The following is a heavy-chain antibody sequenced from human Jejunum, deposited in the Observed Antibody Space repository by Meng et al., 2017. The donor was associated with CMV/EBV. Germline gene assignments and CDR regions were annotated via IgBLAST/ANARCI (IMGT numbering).Heavy chain of an antibody. V-gene: IGHV3-7*01. J-gene: IGHJ4*02. Sequence: CVASGFTFGPYWMSWVRQTPWKGLEWVANINQHGSEESYVGSVKGRFTISRDNAKNSLYLQMNSLRAEDTAVYYCARGGGNTRFDYWGQGTLVTVSS. CDR2: INQHGSEE. D-gene: IGHD3-16*01. CDR1: GFTFGPYW. CDR3: ARGGGNTRFDY.